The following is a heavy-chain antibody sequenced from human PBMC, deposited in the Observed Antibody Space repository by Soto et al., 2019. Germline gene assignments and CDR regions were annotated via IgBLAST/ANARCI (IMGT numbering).Heavy chain of an antibody. CDR3: ARGCRIRYFDWLPAPLGSRYYYGMDV. Sequence: PSETLSLTCTVSGGSISSSSYYWSWIRQPPGKGLEWIGEINHSGSTNYNPSLKSRVTISVDTSKNQFSLKLSSVTAADTAVYYCARGCRIRYFDWLPAPLGSRYYYGMDVWGQGTTVTVSS. CDR2: INHSGST. CDR1: GGSISSSSYY. J-gene: IGHJ6*02. D-gene: IGHD3-9*01. V-gene: IGHV4-39*07.